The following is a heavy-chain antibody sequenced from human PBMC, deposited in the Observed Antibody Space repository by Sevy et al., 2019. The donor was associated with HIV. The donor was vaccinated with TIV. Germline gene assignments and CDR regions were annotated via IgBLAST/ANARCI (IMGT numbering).Heavy chain of an antibody. V-gene: IGHV3-53*01. CDR2: IYSSGRT. CDR3: TRVHSGGYPFDY. J-gene: IGHJ4*02. Sequence: GGSLRLTCAASGFSVSSNYMSWVRQAPGKGLEWVSLIYSSGRTYYGDSVKGRFTISRDDSKNTLYLQMNSVRAEDTALYYCTRVHSGGYPFDYWVQGSLVTVSS. D-gene: IGHD3-22*01. CDR1: GFSVSSNY.